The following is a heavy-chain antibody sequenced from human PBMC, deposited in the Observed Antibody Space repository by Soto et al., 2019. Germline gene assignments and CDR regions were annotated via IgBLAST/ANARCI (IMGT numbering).Heavy chain of an antibody. CDR1: GYTFTSYY. CDR2: INHRDGTT. J-gene: IGHJ4*02. D-gene: IGHD2-2*01. V-gene: IGHV1-46*04. Sequence: QVQLVQSGVEVKNPGASVKVSCKASGYTFTSYYMHGVRRAPGQGLEWMGIINHRDGTTPYAQKLQGRVTITRDTSTSTVYMQLSRLISEATAMYYCARDLMGYCSRSNCCAANFDCWCQGTLVTVSS. CDR3: ARDLMGYCSRSNCCAANFDC.